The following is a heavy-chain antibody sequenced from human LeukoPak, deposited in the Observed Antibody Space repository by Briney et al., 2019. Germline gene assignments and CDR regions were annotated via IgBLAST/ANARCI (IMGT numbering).Heavy chain of an antibody. CDR2: IRSKAYGGTT. CDR1: GFTFGDYA. D-gene: IGHD4-17*01. V-gene: IGHV3-49*04. CDR3: TRETSDYGDYGAASVQNLDY. J-gene: IGHJ4*02. Sequence: GGSLRLSCTASGFTFGDYAMSWVRQAPGKGLEWVGFIRSKAYGGTTEYAASVKGRFIISRDDSKSIAYLQMNSLKTEDTAVYYCTRETSDYGDYGAASVQNLDYWGQGTLVTVSS.